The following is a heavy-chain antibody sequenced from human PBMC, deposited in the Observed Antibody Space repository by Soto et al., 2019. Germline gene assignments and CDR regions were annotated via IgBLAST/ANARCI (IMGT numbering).Heavy chain of an antibody. CDR2: INTGNGDT. CDR1: GYTFTSYL. J-gene: IGHJ4*02. D-gene: IGHD2-21*01. Sequence: GASVKVSCKPSGYTFTSYLIYWVRQAPGQRLEWMGWINTGNGDTKYSQKFQGRVTITRDTSASTAYMELSSLTSEDTAVYYCASGNCGYLCYHDYWGQGTLVTVSS. V-gene: IGHV1-3*04. CDR3: ASGNCGYLCYHDY.